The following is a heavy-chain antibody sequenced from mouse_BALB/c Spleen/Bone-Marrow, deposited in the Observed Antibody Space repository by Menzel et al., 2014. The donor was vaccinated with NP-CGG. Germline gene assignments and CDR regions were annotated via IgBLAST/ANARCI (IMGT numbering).Heavy chain of an antibody. CDR3: ARVYGWYFDV. D-gene: IGHD1-1*01. Sequence: EVMLVESGGGLVQPGGSLKPSCVASGFTFSSYGMSWVRQTPDKRLELVATINNNGGSIYYPDSVKGQFTISRDNAKNTLYLQMSSLKSEDTAMYYCARVYGWYFDVWGAGTTVTVSS. CDR2: INNNGGSI. J-gene: IGHJ1*01. V-gene: IGHV5-6-3*01. CDR1: GFTFSSYG.